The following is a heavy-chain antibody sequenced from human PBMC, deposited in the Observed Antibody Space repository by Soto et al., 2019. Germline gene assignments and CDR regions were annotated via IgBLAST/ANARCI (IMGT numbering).Heavy chain of an antibody. V-gene: IGHV3-23*01. CDR3: AKGAGNWEHGGPLDY. D-gene: IGHD7-27*01. CDR2: ISDNGGST. J-gene: IGHJ4*02. Sequence: PGGSLRLSCAASGFAFTNYAMTWVRQAPGKGLEWVSAISDNGGSTFYADSAKGRFTISRDNSKNTLDLQMNSLRVDDTAVYYCAKGAGNWEHGGPLDYLGQGTLVTVSS. CDR1: GFAFTNYA.